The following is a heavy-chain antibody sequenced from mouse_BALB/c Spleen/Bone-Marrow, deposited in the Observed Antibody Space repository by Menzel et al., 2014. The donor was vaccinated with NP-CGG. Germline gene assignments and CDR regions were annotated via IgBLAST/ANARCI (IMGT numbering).Heavy chain of an antibody. Sequence: LQLQHSGPELGQPGASVKVSCEASGYVFTSYNMFWVKQSHGKSLEWIGYIDPYSGGTNYNQKFKGKATLTVDKSSNTAYMHLNSVTSEDSAVYYCARELSRAMDYWVRGTSSTASS. V-gene: IGHV1S135*01. D-gene: IGHD1-1*01. CDR3: ARELSRAMDY. J-gene: IGHJ4*01. CDR1: GYVFTSYN. CDR2: IDPYSGGT.